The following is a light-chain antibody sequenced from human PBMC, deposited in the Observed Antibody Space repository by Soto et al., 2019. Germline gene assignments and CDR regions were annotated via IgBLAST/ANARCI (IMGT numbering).Light chain of an antibody. CDR3: QQYDNLPYT. CDR2: DAS. J-gene: IGKJ2*01. Sequence: DTQMTQSPYSLSASVGDRVTITCQASQDISNYLNWYQQKPGKAPKLLIYDASNLETGVPSRFSGSGSGTDFTFTISSLQPEDIATYYCQQYDNLPYTFGQGTKLEIK. V-gene: IGKV1-33*01. CDR1: QDISNY.